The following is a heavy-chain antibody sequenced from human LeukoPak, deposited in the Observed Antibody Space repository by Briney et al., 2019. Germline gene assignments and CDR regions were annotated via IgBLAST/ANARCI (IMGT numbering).Heavy chain of an antibody. J-gene: IGHJ5*02. V-gene: IGHV5-51*01. Sequence: GESLQISCKGSGYSFTSYWIGWVRQMPGKGLEWMGIIYPGDSDTRYSPSFQGQVTISADKSISTAYLQWSSLKASDTAMYYCARSADHGDYENNWFDPWGQGTLVTVSS. CDR1: GYSFTSYW. CDR2: IYPGDSDT. D-gene: IGHD4-17*01. CDR3: ARSADHGDYENNWFDP.